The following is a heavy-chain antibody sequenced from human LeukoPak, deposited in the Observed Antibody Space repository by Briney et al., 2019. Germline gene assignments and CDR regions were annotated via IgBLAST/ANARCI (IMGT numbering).Heavy chain of an antibody. D-gene: IGHD6-13*01. Sequence: GGSLRLSCAASGFTVSTNYMSWVRQAPGQGLEWVSIIYTGGSRSYADSVKGRVTISRDNSKNTLYLQMKSLRVEDTAVYYCARGGISSSWSEGAFDIWGQGTMVTVSS. J-gene: IGHJ3*02. CDR1: GFTVSTNY. CDR3: ARGGISSSWSEGAFDI. V-gene: IGHV3-66*02. CDR2: IYTGGSR.